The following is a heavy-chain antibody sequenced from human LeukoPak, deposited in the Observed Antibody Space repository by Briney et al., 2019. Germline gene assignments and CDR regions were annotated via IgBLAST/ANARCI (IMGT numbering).Heavy chain of an antibody. D-gene: IGHD4-11*01. CDR1: GYSFTGYY. J-gene: IGHJ1*01. Sequence: GASVKVSCKASGYSFTGYYMHWVRRAPGQGLEWMGWINPNSGGTNYAQKFQGRVTMTRDTSISTAYMELSRLRSDDTAVYYCARYDYSNLDMAEYFQHWGQGTLVTVSS. CDR2: INPNSGGT. V-gene: IGHV1-2*02. CDR3: ARYDYSNLDMAEYFQH.